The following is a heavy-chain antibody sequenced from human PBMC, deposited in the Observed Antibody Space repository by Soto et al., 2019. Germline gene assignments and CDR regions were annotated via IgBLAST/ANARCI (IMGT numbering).Heavy chain of an antibody. CDR1: GYSFASYG. D-gene: IGHD4-4*01. Sequence: GGSLNISCKGSGYSFASYGIAWVRQIPGKGLEWVGIIYPSDSDTRYSPSFQGQVTISADKSITTAYLQWSSLKASDTAMYYCARREMTTIGLDYWGQGTLVTVSS. V-gene: IGHV5-51*01. CDR3: ARREMTTIGLDY. J-gene: IGHJ4*02. CDR2: IYPSDSDT.